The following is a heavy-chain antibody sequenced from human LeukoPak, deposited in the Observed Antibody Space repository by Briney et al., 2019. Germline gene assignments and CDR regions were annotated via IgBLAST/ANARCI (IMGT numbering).Heavy chain of an antibody. CDR2: ISYDGSNK. D-gene: IGHD6-13*01. CDR1: GFTFSSYA. J-gene: IGHJ4*02. V-gene: IGHV3-30*04. Sequence: GGSLRLSCAASGFTFSSYAMHWVRQAPGKGLEWVAVISYDGSNKYYADSVKGRFTISRDNSKNTMYLQMNSLRAEDTAVYYCARDLIAAAVYYFDYWGQRTLVTVSS. CDR3: ARDLIAAAVYYFDY.